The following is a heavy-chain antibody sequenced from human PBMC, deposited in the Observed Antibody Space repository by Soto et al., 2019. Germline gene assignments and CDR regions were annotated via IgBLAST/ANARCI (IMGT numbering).Heavy chain of an antibody. CDR1: GYTLTELS. V-gene: IGHV1-24*01. J-gene: IGHJ5*02. CDR3: ATTQPDSSGYTRFDP. CDR2: FDPEDGET. Sequence: ASVKVSCKVSGYTLTELSMHWVRQAPGKGLGWMGGFDPEDGETIYAQKFQGRVTMTEDTSTDTAYMELSSLRSEDTAVYYCATTQPDSSGYTRFDPWGQGTLVTVYS. D-gene: IGHD3-22*01.